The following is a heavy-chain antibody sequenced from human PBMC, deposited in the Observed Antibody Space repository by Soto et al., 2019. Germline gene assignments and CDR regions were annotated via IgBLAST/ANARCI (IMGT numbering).Heavy chain of an antibody. J-gene: IGHJ4*02. CDR2: IYYSGSTND. D-gene: IGHD1-1*01. Sequence: SETLSLTCTVSGGSMNTYYWSWIRQPPGKGLEWIGYIYYSGSTNDNYHPSLKSRVTISVDTSKNQFSLKLSSVTAADTAVYYCARSAPRLRRVHLDYWGQGTLVT. CDR1: GGSMNTYY. CDR3: ARSAPRLRRVHLDY. V-gene: IGHV4-59*01.